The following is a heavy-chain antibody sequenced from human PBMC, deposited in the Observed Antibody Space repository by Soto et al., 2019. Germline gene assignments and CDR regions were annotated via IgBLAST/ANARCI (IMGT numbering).Heavy chain of an antibody. CDR2: IIPIFGTA. Sequence: QVQLVQSGAEVKKPGSSVKVSCKASGGTFSSYAISWVRQAPGQGLEWMGGIIPIFGTANYEQKFQGRVTITXXEXTXXAYMELSSLRSEDRAVYYCARGYGDYVYYYYAMDVWGQGTTVTVSS. D-gene: IGHD4-17*01. CDR3: ARGYGDYVYYYYAMDV. CDR1: GGTFSSYA. V-gene: IGHV1-69*05. J-gene: IGHJ6*02.